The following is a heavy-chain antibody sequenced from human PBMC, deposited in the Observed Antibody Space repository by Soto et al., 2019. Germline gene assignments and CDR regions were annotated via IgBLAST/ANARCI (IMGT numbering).Heavy chain of an antibody. CDR3: ARARVAVAGTLDY. V-gene: IGHV4-34*01. CDR2: INHSGST. D-gene: IGHD6-19*01. J-gene: IGHJ4*02. Sequence: SETLSLTCAVYGGSFSGYFGNWIRQSPGKGLEWIGEINHSGSTNYNASLKSRVTISVDRSKKQFSLKLRSVTAADTAFYYCARARVAVAGTLDYWGQGTLVTVSS. CDR1: GGSFSGYF.